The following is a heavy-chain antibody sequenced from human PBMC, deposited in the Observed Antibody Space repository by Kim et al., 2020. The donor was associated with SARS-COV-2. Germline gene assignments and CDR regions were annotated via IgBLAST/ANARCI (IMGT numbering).Heavy chain of an antibody. CDR1: GSSVRSSY. CDR2: IHDAGST. CDR3: SSSTVGAYFDY. V-gene: IGHV3-53*01. Sequence: GGSLRLSCAVSGSSVRSSYMTWVRQAPGKGLEWVSAIHDAGSTYYADSVKGRFTISRDIPKDTLYLQMNSLRAEDTAVYYCSSSTVGAYFDYWGQGSLVTVSS. J-gene: IGHJ4*02. D-gene: IGHD1-26*01.